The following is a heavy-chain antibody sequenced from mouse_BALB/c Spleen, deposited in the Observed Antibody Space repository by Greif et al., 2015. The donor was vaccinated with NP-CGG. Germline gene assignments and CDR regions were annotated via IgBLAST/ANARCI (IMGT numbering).Heavy chain of an antibody. CDR1: GFTFSSYA. J-gene: IGHJ4*01. D-gene: IGHD1-1*01. V-gene: IGHV5-6-5*01. CDR2: ISSGGST. CDR3: ARMIHYGSSYGAMGY. Sequence: EVQRVESGGGLVKPGGSLKLSCAASGFTFSSYAMSWVRQTPEKRLEWVASISSGGSTYYPDSVKGRFTISRDNARNILYLQMSSLRSEDTAMYYCARMIHYGSSYGAMGYWGQGTSVTVSS.